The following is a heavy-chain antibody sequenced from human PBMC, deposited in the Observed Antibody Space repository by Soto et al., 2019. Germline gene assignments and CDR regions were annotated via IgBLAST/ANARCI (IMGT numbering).Heavy chain of an antibody. CDR1: GFTFSSYG. CDR3: ARARGHSGYDLDY. CDR2: IWYDGSNK. V-gene: IGHV3-33*01. J-gene: IGHJ4*02. D-gene: IGHD5-12*01. Sequence: GGSLRLSCAASGFTFSSYGMHWVRQAPGKGLEWVAVIWYDGSNKYYADSVKGRFTISRDNSKNTLYLQMNSLRAEDTAVYYCARARGHSGYDLDYWGQGTLVTVSS.